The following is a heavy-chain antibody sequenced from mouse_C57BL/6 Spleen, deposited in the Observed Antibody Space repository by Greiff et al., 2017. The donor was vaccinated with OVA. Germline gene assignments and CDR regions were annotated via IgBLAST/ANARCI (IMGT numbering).Heavy chain of an antibody. J-gene: IGHJ4*01. Sequence: EVQLQESGGGLVQPGGSLKLSCAASGFTFSDYGMHWVRQAPEKGLEWVAYISSGSSTIYYADTVKGRFTISRDNAKHTLFLQMTSLRSEDTAMYYCAREGTRWGGAMDYWGQGTSVTVSS. CDR2: ISSGSSTI. CDR1: GFTFSDYG. V-gene: IGHV5-17*01. D-gene: IGHD4-1*01. CDR3: AREGTRWGGAMDY.